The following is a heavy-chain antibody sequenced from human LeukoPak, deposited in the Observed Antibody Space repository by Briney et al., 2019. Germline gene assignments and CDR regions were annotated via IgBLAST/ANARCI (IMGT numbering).Heavy chain of an antibody. Sequence: GASVKVSCKASGYTFTSYDINWVRQATGQGLEWMGWMNPNSGNTGYAQKFQGRVTMTRNTSISTAYMELSSLRSEDTAVYYSARGRVGIAAAGTRRRYYYYMDVWGKGTTVTVSS. CDR2: MNPNSGNT. CDR3: ARGRVGIAAAGTRRRYYYYMDV. J-gene: IGHJ6*03. D-gene: IGHD6-13*01. V-gene: IGHV1-8*01. CDR1: GYTFTSYD.